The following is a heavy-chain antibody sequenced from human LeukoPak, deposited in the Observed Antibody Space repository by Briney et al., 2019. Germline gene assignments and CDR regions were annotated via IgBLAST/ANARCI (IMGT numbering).Heavy chain of an antibody. J-gene: IGHJ4*02. Sequence: GGSLRLSCAASGFTFSSYAMSWVRQAPGKGLEWVSAISGSGGSTYYADSVKGRFTISRDNSKNTLYLQMNSLRAKDTAVHYCAKDGDTAMATGSFDYWGQGTLVTVSS. D-gene: IGHD5-18*01. CDR2: ISGSGGST. CDR3: AKDGDTAMATGSFDY. CDR1: GFTFSSYA. V-gene: IGHV3-23*01.